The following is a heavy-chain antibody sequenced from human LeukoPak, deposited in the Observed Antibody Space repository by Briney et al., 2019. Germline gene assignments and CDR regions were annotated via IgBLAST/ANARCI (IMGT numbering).Heavy chain of an antibody. CDR1: AGSISTYY. CDR3: ARDVQNYYYYMDV. Sequence: SETLSLTCTVAAGSISTYYWSCIRHPPAKGLVWIGYIYYSGSTNYNPTLKSRVPMSVDPSKSQFSQNLSSVTAADTAVYYCARDVQNYYYYMDVWGKGTTVTVSS. V-gene: IGHV4-59*01. CDR2: IYYSGST. J-gene: IGHJ6*03.